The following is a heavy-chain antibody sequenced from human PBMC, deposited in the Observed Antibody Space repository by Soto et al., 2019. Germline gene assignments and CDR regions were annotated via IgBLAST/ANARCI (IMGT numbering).Heavy chain of an antibody. CDR3: AKDGSATVITSSFY. J-gene: IGHJ4*02. D-gene: IGHD4-17*01. V-gene: IGHV3-23*01. CDR1: GFTFSTYG. CDR2: ISSGGDST. Sequence: GGSLSLSCAASGFTFSTYGMSWVRQAPGRGLEWVSGISSGGDSTNYADSVKGRFTISRDNSKSTLYLQMSSLRVEDTAVYYCAKDGSATVITSSFYWGQGTLVTVSS.